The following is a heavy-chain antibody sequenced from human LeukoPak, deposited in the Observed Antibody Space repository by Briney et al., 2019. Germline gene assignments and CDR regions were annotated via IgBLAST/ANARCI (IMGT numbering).Heavy chain of an antibody. Sequence: PSETLSLTCTVSGGSISSYYWSWIRQPPGKGLEWIGYIYYSGSTNYNPSLESRVTISVDSSKNQFSLKLSSVTAADTAVYYCARDSVAVAGDRAFDIWGHGTMVTVSS. CDR1: GGSISSYY. CDR3: ARDSVAVAGDRAFDI. J-gene: IGHJ3*02. D-gene: IGHD2-15*01. CDR2: IYYSGST. V-gene: IGHV4-59*01.